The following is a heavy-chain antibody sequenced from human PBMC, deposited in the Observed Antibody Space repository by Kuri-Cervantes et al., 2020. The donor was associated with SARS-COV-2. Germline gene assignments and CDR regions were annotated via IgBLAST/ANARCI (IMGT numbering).Heavy chain of an antibody. CDR3: ASILGRPMNSSSWIIYYYYMDV. CDR2: IYYSGST. D-gene: IGHD6-13*01. V-gene: IGHV4-39*01. J-gene: IGHJ6*03. CDR1: GGSISSSSYY. Sequence: ESLKISCTVPGGSISSSSYYWGWIRQPPGKGLEWIGSIYYSGSTYYNPSLKSRVTISVDTSKNQFSLKLSSVTAADTAVYYCASILGRPMNSSSWIIYYYYMDVWGKGTTVTVSS.